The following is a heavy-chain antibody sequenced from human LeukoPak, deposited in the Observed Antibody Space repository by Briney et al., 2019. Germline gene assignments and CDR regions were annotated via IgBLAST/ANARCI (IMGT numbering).Heavy chain of an antibody. CDR2: IFYSGST. CDR3: ARDRTSSGWYPDYWYFDL. D-gene: IGHD6-19*01. J-gene: IGHJ2*01. V-gene: IGHV4-59*01. Sequence: PSETLSLTCTVSGGSISSYYWSWIRQPPGKGLEWIGYIFYSGSTSHNPSLKSRVTISVDTSKNQVSLKLSSVTAADTAVYYCARDRTSSGWYPDYWYFDLWGRGTLVTVSS. CDR1: GGSISSYY.